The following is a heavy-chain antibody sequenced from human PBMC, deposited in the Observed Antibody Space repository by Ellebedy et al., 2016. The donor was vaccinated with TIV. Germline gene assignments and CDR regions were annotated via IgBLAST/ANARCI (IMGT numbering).Heavy chain of an antibody. V-gene: IGHV1-69*04. J-gene: IGHJ3*01. D-gene: IGHD1-14*01. CDR3: ASPRKGRGTTGAYDV. CDR2: VIPMVEST. CDR1: GDSFIKYV. Sequence: AASVKVSCKATGDSFIKYVYAWVRQAPGQGLEWMGRVIPMVESTEYSQSFQGSLTITADTSTSTVYMDLSNVIFEDTAVYFCASPRKGRGTTGAYDVWGQGTKVTVST.